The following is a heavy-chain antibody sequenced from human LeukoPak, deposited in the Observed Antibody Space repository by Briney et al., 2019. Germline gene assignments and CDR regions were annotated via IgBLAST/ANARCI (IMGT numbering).Heavy chain of an antibody. CDR3: ARHRGNMIVVVTHFDY. V-gene: IGHV4-39*01. D-gene: IGHD3-22*01. CDR1: GGSISSSSYY. CDR2: IYYSGST. J-gene: IGHJ4*02. Sequence: SETLSLTCTVSGGSISSSSYYWGWIRQPPGKGLEWIGSIYYSGSTYYNPSLKSRVTISVDTSKNQFSLKLSSVTAADTVVYYCARHRGNMIVVVTHFDYWGQGTLVSVSS.